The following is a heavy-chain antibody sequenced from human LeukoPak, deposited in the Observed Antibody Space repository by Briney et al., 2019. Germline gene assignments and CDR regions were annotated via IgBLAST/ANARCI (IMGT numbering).Heavy chain of an antibody. J-gene: IGHJ4*02. D-gene: IGHD4-11*01. CDR3: ARADAMTTVSRNFDY. V-gene: IGHV1-69*04. CDR2: IIPILGIA. CDR1: GGTFSSYA. Sequence: GASVKVSCKASGGTFSSYAISWVRQAPGQGLEWMGRIIPILGIANYAQKFQGRVTMTTDTSTSTAYMELRSLRSDDTAVYYCARADAMTTVSRNFDYWGQGTLVTVSS.